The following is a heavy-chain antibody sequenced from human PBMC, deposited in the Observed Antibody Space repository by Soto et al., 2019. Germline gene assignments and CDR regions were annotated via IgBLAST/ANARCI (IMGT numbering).Heavy chain of an antibody. CDR3: ARNGSGYEDSSSWYQNNWFDP. V-gene: IGHV4-4*02. D-gene: IGHD6-13*01. J-gene: IGHJ5*02. CDR1: GGSISSSNW. Sequence: SETLSLTCAVSGGSISSSNWWSWVRQPPGKGLEWIGEIYHSGRTNYNPSLKSRVTISVDKSKNQFSLKLSSVIAADTAVYYCARNGSGYEDSSSWYQNNWFDPWGQGTLVTVSS. CDR2: IYHSGRT.